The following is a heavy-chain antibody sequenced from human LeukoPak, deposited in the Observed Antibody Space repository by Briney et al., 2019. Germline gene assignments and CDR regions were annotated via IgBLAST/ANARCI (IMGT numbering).Heavy chain of an antibody. CDR3: ARSIPGYSSGVPY. V-gene: IGHV3-66*01. CDR1: GFTVSSNY. CDR2: IYSGGST. D-gene: IGHD6-19*01. Sequence: GGSLRLSCAASGFTVSSNYMSWVRQAPGKGLEWVSVIYSGGSTYYADSVKGRFTISRDNSKNTLYLQMNSLRAEDTAVYYCARSIPGYSSGVPYWGQGTLVTVSS. J-gene: IGHJ4*02.